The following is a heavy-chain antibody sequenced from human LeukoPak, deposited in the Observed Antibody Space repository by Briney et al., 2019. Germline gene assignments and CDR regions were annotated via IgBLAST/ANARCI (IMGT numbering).Heavy chain of an antibody. Sequence: GSLRLSCAASGFTFSSYWMSWIRQPPGKGLEWIGEINHSGSTNYNPSLKSRVTISVDTSKNQFSLKLSSVTAADTAVYYCASIYYSGYDIDWGQGTLVTVST. D-gene: IGHD5-12*01. CDR2: INHSGST. CDR1: GFTFSSYW. J-gene: IGHJ4*02. V-gene: IGHV4-34*01. CDR3: ASIYYSGYDID.